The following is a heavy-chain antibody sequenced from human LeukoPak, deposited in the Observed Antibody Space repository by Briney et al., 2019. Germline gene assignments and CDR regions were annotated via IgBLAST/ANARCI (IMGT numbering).Heavy chain of an antibody. CDR2: IYYSGST. Sequence: PSETLSLTCTVSGGSISSSIYYWGWIRQPPGKGLEWIGSIYYSGSTYYNPSLKSRVTISVDTSKNQFSLKLSSVTAADTAVYYCARHMGSYYDDAFDIWGQGTMVTVSS. CDR1: GGSISSSIYY. D-gene: IGHD3-22*01. V-gene: IGHV4-39*01. J-gene: IGHJ3*02. CDR3: ARHMGSYYDDAFDI.